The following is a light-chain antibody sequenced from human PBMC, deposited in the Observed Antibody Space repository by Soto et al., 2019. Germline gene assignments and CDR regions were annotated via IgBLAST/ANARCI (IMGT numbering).Light chain of an antibody. CDR2: GAT. Sequence: IVLTQSPGTLSLSPGERATLSCRASQSVSSSYLAWHQQKPGQAPRPPIYGATSRATRSPDRISGNRSARDFALTISRLEPEDFAVYYCQQYGSSPLTFGGGTKVDSK. CDR3: QQYGSSPLT. J-gene: IGKJ4*02. V-gene: IGKV3-20*01. CDR1: QSVSSSY.